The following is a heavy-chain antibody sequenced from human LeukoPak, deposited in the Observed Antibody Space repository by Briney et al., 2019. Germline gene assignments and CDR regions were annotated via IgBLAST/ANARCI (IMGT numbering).Heavy chain of an antibody. CDR3: ARARKLRYFDWLQFDY. J-gene: IGHJ4*02. CDR2: IYYSGST. Sequence: SETLSLTCTVSGGSISSYYWTWIRQPPGKGLEWIGYIYYSGSTNYNPSLKSRVTISVDTSKNQFSLKLSSVTAADTAVYYCARARKLRYFDWLQFDYWGQGTLVTVSS. D-gene: IGHD3-9*01. V-gene: IGHV4-59*01. CDR1: GGSISSYY.